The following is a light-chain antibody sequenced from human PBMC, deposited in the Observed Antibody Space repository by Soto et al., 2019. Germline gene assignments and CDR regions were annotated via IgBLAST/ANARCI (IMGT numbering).Light chain of an antibody. Sequence: QSVLTQPASVSGSPGQSITISCTGSSSDVGDYNYVSWYQQHPGEAPKLMLFDVGYRPSGVSNRFSGSKSGNTASLTISGLQAEDEADYYCSSYTTSSPWVFGGGTQLTVL. CDR1: SSDVGDYNY. J-gene: IGLJ3*02. V-gene: IGLV2-14*03. CDR2: DVG. CDR3: SSYTTSSPWV.